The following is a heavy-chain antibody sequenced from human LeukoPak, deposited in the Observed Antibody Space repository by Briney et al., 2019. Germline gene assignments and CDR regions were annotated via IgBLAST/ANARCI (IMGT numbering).Heavy chain of an antibody. CDR2: IYSGGGT. Sequence: PGGSLRLSCAASGFTVSSNYMSWVRQAPGKGLEWVSVIYSGGGTYYADSVKGRFTISRDNSKNTLYLQMNSLRAEDTAVYYCARDRDLGVTASSWGQGTLVTVSS. J-gene: IGHJ5*02. CDR3: ARDRDLGVTASS. D-gene: IGHD2-21*02. V-gene: IGHV3-53*01. CDR1: GFTVSSNY.